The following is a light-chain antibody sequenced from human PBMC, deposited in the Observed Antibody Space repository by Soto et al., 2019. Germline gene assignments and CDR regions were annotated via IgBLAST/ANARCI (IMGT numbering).Light chain of an antibody. CDR2: CAS. V-gene: IGKV3-20*01. CDR3: QQYDNSPIT. J-gene: IGKJ5*01. Sequence: EIVMTQSPATLSVSPGERASLSCGASQSISSSFLAWYQQKPGQAPRLLIYCASSRATGIPDRFSGTGSETDFTLTISRLEPEDFAVYYCQQYDNSPITFGQGTRLEIK. CDR1: QSISSSF.